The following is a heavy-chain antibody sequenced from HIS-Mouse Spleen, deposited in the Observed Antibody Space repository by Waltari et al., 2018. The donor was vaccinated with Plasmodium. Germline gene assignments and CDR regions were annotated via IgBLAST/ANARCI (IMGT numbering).Heavy chain of an antibody. CDR2: IYSGGST. Sequence: EVQLVETGGGLIQPGGSLRLSCAASGFTVSSHYMRWVRQAPGKGLEWVSVIYSGGSTYYADSVKGRFTISRDNSKNTLYLQMNSLRAEDTAVYYCARAAIAWGSPYYFDYWGQGTLVTVSS. J-gene: IGHJ4*02. CDR3: ARAAIAWGSPYYFDY. V-gene: IGHV3-53*02. CDR1: GFTVSSHY. D-gene: IGHD7-27*01.